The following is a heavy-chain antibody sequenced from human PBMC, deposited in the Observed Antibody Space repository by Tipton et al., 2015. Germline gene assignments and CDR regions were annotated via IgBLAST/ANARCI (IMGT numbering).Heavy chain of an antibody. J-gene: IGHJ6*02. CDR1: GFMFSRYW. CDR3: ARKYSSSSRYYYYGMDV. CDR2: IRQDGGEE. Sequence: SLRLSCAASGFMFSRYWMSWVRQAPGKGLEWVANIRQDGGEEYYVDSVKGRFTIYRDNAKNSLYLQMNSLRAEDTAVYYCARKYSSSSRYYYYGMDVWGQGTTVTVSS. V-gene: IGHV3-7*01. D-gene: IGHD6-6*01.